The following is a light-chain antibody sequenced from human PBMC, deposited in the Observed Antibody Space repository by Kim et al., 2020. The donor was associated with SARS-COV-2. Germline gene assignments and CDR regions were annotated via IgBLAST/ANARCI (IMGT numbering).Light chain of an antibody. Sequence: VFPGERATLSCRASQSISSNLAWYQQKPGQAPRLIIHSTTTRATGIPVRFSGSGSGTEFNLTISSLQSEDFAVYYCQQCYDWPRTFGQGTKVDIK. CDR3: QQCYDWPRT. J-gene: IGKJ1*01. CDR1: QSISSN. CDR2: STT. V-gene: IGKV3-15*01.